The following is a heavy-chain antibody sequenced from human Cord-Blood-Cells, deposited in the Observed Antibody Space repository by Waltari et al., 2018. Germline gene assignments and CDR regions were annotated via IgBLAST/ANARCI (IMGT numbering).Heavy chain of an antibody. J-gene: IGHJ1*01. CDR3: ARDNYDSSGYYFQH. V-gene: IGHV4-38-2*02. CDR1: GYSISSGYD. D-gene: IGHD3-22*01. Sequence: QVQLQESGPGLVKPSDTLSLTCSVSGYSISSGYDCGCIRQPPGKGLEWIGSIYHSGSTYYNPSLKSRVTISVDTSKNQFSLKLSSVTAADTAVYYCARDNYDSSGYYFQHWGQGTLVTVSS. CDR2: IYHSGST.